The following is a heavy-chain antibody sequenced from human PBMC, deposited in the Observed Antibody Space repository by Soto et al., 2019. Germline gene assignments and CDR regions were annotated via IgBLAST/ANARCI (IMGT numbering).Heavy chain of an antibody. CDR2: IYYSGST. V-gene: IGHV4-30-4*08. J-gene: IGHJ6*02. Sequence: SETLSLTCTVSGGSISSGDYYWSWIRQPPGKGLEWIGYIYYSGSTYYNPSLKSRVTISVDTSKNQFSLKLSSVTAADTAVYYCARSVPNSWVSRSSWYSLDVWGQGTPVTVSS. CDR1: GGSISSGDYY. D-gene: IGHD6-13*01. CDR3: ARSVPNSWVSRSSWYSLDV.